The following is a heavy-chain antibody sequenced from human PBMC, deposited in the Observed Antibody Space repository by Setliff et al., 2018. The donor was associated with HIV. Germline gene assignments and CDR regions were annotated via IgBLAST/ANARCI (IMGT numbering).Heavy chain of an antibody. CDR1: GASFTSYY. CDR3: AREPGKWLVNGGMDV. J-gene: IGHJ6*02. Sequence: SETLSLTCTVSGASFTSYYWSWIRQPPGKGLEWIGYIYYSGATRYNPDLKSRVTISLDTSKNQFSLKLISVTAADTAIYYCAREPGKWLVNGGMDVWGQGSAVTVSS. CDR2: IYYSGAT. D-gene: IGHD6-19*01. V-gene: IGHV4-59*01.